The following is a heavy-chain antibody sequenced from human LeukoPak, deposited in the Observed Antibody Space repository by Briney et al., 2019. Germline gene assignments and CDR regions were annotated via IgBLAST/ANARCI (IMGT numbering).Heavy chain of an antibody. J-gene: IGHJ4*02. V-gene: IGHV3-21*01. D-gene: IGHD5-18*01. Sequence: GGSLRLSCAASGFTFSSYAMSWVCQAPGKGLEWVSSINRSGSYIFYADSVKGRFTISRDNTKNSLYLQMNSLRAEDTAVYYCARDPGIQLWSYYFDYWGPGTLVTVSS. CDR1: GFTFSSYA. CDR3: ARDPGIQLWSYYFDY. CDR2: INRSGSYI.